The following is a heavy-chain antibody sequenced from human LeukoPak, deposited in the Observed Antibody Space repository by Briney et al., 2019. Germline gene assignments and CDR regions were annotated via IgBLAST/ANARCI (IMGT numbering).Heavy chain of an antibody. Sequence: GGSLRLSCAASGFSFSDYGTHWVRQAPGKGLEWVTFMQYDGSVIFYADSVKGRFTISRDNSKNTVYLQMNSLRAEDTAVYYCAKDRRSGDSWYHFDYWGQGTLVTVSS. CDR3: AKDRRSGDSWYHFDY. J-gene: IGHJ4*02. V-gene: IGHV3-30*02. CDR1: GFSFSDYG. D-gene: IGHD2-15*01. CDR2: MQYDGSVI.